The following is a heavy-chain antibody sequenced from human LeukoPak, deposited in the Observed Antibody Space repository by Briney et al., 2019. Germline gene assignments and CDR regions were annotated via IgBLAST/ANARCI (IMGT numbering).Heavy chain of an antibody. CDR2: IYYSGST. V-gene: IGHV4-39*01. D-gene: IGHD6-19*01. Sequence: PSETLSLTCTVSGGSISSSSYYWGWIRQPPGKGLEWIVSIYYSGSTYYNPSLKSRVTISVDTSKNQSSLKLSSVTAADTAVYYCARPVISGAGTLNWFDPWGQGTLVTVSS. CDR1: GGSISSSSYY. J-gene: IGHJ5*02. CDR3: ARPVISGAGTLNWFDP.